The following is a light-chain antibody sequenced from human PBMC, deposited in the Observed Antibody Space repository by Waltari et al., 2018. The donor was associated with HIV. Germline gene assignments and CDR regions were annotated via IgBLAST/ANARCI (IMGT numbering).Light chain of an antibody. V-gene: IGLV2-14*01. CDR2: DVS. CDR3: SSYTSSSTWV. CDR1: SSDVGGYTF. J-gene: IGLJ3*02. Sequence: QSALTQPASVSGSPGQSITISCTGTSSDVGGYTFSSWYQQHPGKAPKLMIYDVSNRPSGVSNRFSGSKSGNTASLTISGLRAEDEADYYCSSYTSSSTWVFGGGTKLTVL.